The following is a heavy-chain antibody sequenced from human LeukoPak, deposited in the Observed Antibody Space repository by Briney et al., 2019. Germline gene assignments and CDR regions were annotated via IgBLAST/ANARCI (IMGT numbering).Heavy chain of an antibody. V-gene: IGHV4-34*01. CDR3: ARDRVTGTGDYYYYYMDV. D-gene: IGHD1-7*01. J-gene: IGHJ6*03. Sequence: PSETLSLTCAVYGGSFSGYYWSWIRQPPGKGLEWIGEINRSGSTNYNPSLKSRVTISVDTSKNQFSLKLSSVTAADTAVYYCARDRVTGTGDYYYYYMDVWGKGTTVTVSS. CDR2: INRSGST. CDR1: GGSFSGYY.